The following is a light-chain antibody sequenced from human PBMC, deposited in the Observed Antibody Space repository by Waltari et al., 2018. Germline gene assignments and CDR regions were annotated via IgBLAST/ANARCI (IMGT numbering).Light chain of an antibody. Sequence: QSVLTQPPSASGAPGQRVTISCSGSSPHIGSNTVNWYQQLPGTAPKLLIYSNNQRPSGVPDRFSGSKSGTSASLAISGLQSEDEADYYCAAWDDSLNVLEFGGGTKLTVL. V-gene: IGLV1-44*01. J-gene: IGLJ2*01. CDR2: SNN. CDR3: AAWDDSLNVLE. CDR1: SPHIGSNT.